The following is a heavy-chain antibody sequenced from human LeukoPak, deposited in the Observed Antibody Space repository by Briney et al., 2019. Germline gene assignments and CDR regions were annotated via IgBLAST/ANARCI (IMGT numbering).Heavy chain of an antibody. J-gene: IGHJ5*02. CDR3: ARDPSGYYDSSGYL. CDR1: GGSISSYY. V-gene: IGHV4-59*01. Sequence: SETLSLTXTVSGGSISSYYWSWIRQTPGKGLEWIGYIYSSGSTNYNPSLKSRVTISVDTSKNQFSLKLSSVTAADTAVYYCARDPSGYYDSSGYLWGQGTLVTVSS. CDR2: IYSSGST. D-gene: IGHD3-22*01.